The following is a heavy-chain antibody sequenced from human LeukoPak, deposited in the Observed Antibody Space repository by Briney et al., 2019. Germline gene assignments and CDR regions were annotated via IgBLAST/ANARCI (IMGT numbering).Heavy chain of an antibody. CDR3: AXXXXXXXNGVCQTWAVPGP. J-gene: IGHJ5*02. Sequence: ASVKVSCKASGYTFTSYAMNWVRQAPGQGLEWMGWINTNTGNPTYAQGFTGRFVFSLDTSVSTAYLQISSLKAEDTAVYYCAXXXXXXXNGVCQTWAVPGPWGQGTLVTVSS. V-gene: IGHV7-4-1*02. CDR1: GYTFTSYA. CDR2: INTNTGNP. D-gene: IGHD2-8*01.